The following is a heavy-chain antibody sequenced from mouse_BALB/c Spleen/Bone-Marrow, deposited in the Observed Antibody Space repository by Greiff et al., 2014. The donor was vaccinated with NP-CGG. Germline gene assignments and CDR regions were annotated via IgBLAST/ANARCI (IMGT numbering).Heavy chain of an antibody. Sequence: VQRVASVPGMGKRSQALARSCPVPRYSTTSDYSWNWFPQFPGHKLAWMCYIRYSGSPSYNPSLKSRISITRDTSKNQFFLQLNSVTTEDTATYYCARYYYGSSYWYFDVWGAGTTVTVSS. J-gene: IGHJ1*01. D-gene: IGHD1-1*01. CDR2: IRYSGSP. CDR3: ARYYYGSSYWYFDV. V-gene: IGHV3-2*02. CDR1: RYSTTSDYS.